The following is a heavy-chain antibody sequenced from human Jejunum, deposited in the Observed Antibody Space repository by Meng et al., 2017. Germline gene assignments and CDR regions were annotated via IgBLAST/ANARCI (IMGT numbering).Heavy chain of an antibody. D-gene: IGHD6-19*01. CDR2: FYSSGST. CDR1: GDSMSSGGYY. Sequence: SETLSLTFTVSGDSMSSGGYYWTWIRQSDGKGLEWIGRFYSSGSTNYNPSLQSRATISVDTSKNQFSLKLSSVTAADTAVYYCAREGSGSSLAYWGQGTLVTVSS. CDR3: AREGSGSSLAY. J-gene: IGHJ4*02. V-gene: IGHV4-61*02.